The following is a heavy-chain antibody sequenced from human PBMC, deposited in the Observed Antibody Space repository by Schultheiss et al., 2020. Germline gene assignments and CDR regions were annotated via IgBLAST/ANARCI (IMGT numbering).Heavy chain of an antibody. V-gene: IGHV3-30*03. CDR3: ARAIGWFDP. Sequence: GGSLRLSCAASGFTFDDYAMHWVRQAPGKGLEWVAVISYDGSNKYYADSVKGRFTISRDNSKNTLYLQMNSLRAEDTAVYYCARAIGWFDPWGQGTLVTVSS. CDR2: ISYDGSNK. CDR1: GFTFDDYA. J-gene: IGHJ5*02.